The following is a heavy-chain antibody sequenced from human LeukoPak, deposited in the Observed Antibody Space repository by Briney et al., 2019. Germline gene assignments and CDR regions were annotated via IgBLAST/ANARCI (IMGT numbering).Heavy chain of an antibody. CDR2: ISSSSSYI. CDR3: ARDLLGTVTTFHAFDI. D-gene: IGHD4-17*01. J-gene: IGHJ3*02. V-gene: IGHV3-21*01. CDR1: GFTFSSYS. Sequence: GGSLRLSCAASGFTFSSYSMNGVRQAPGKRLEGFSSISSSSSYIYYADSVKGRFTISRDNAKNSLYLQMNSLRAEDTAVYYCARDLLGTVTTFHAFDIWGQGTMVTVSS.